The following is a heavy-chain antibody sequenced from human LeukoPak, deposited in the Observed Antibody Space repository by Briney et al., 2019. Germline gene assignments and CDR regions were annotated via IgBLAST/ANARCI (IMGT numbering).Heavy chain of an antibody. CDR1: GYTFTGYY. D-gene: IGHD3-3*01. CDR2: INPNSGGT. Sequence: ASVKVSCKASGYTFTGYYMHWVRQAPGQGLERMGWINPNSGGTNCAQKLQGRVTMTTDTSTSTAYMELRSLRSDDTAVYYCARDRGPTYYDFWSGYYTGMDVWGKGTTVTVSS. V-gene: IGHV1-2*02. CDR3: ARDRGPTYYDFWSGYYTGMDV. J-gene: IGHJ6*04.